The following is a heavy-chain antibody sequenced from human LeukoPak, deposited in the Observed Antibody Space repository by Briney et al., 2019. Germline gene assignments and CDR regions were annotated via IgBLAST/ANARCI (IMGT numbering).Heavy chain of an antibody. CDR1: GFAFHNYA. D-gene: IGHD4-23*01. CDR3: AKDTGGNGAYFYAMDV. J-gene: IGHJ6*02. V-gene: IGHV3-9*01. Sequence: GGSLRLSCVGSGFAFHNYAMHWVRRPPGKGMEWDSAINWNSDTKAYADSVKGRFTISRDRPRNSLYLQMDSLRPEDTALYYCAKDTGGNGAYFYAMDVWGQGTSVTVSS. CDR2: INWNSDTK.